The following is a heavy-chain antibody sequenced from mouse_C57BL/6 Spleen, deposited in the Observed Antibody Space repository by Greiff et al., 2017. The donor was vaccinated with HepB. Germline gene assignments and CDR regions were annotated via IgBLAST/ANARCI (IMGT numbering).Heavy chain of an antibody. V-gene: IGHV1-52*01. D-gene: IGHD2-3*01. CDR1: GYTLTSYW. Sequence: QVQLQQPGAELVRPGSSVKLSCKASGYTLTSYWMHWVKQRPIQGLEWIGNIDPSDSETHYNQKFKDKATLTVDKSSSTAYMQLSILTSEDSAVYYCARDDGYMLFAYWGQGTLVTVSA. CDR2: IDPSDSET. CDR3: ARDDGYMLFAY. J-gene: IGHJ3*01.